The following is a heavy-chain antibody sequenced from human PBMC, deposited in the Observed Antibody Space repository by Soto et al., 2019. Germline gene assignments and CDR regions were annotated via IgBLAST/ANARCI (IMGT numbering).Heavy chain of an antibody. CDR1: GLSFISYA. Sequence: DVQLLESGGGLVQPGKSLRLSCAASGLSFISYAMSWVRQVPGKRLEWVSSISDSGGRTFYAEDVEGRFTISRDDSTSTLFLQMNSLRDEDTAIYYCTKGGVRFLEWLGDVWGQGTTVTVSS. V-gene: IGHV3-23*01. CDR2: ISDSGGRT. CDR3: TKGGVRFLEWLGDV. J-gene: IGHJ6*02. D-gene: IGHD3-3*01.